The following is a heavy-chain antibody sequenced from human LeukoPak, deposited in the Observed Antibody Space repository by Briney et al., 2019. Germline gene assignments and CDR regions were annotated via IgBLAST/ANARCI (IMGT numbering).Heavy chain of an antibody. CDR1: GFTFSSYW. Sequence: GGSLRLSCAASGFTFSSYWMYWARQAQGKGLEWVASINHNGNVNYYVDSVKGRFTISRDNAKNSLYLQMSNLRAEDTAVYFCARGGGLDVWGQGATVTVSS. CDR2: INHNGNVN. V-gene: IGHV3-7*03. CDR3: ARGGGLDV. J-gene: IGHJ6*02. D-gene: IGHD3-16*01.